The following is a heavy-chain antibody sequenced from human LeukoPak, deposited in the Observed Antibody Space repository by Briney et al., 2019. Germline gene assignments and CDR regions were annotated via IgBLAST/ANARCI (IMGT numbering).Heavy chain of an antibody. CDR1: GFTLSRSW. V-gene: IGHV3-7*01. CDR3: ARYGLTAALDF. D-gene: IGHD2-21*02. CDR2: IKPDGSEN. J-gene: IGHJ4*02. Sequence: PGGSLRLSCAASGFTLSRSWMSWVRQAPGKGLEWVANIKPDGSENFHVDSVKGRFTISRDNSKSSLSLQMNSLRAEDTAVYYCARYGLTAALDFWGQGTLVTGSS.